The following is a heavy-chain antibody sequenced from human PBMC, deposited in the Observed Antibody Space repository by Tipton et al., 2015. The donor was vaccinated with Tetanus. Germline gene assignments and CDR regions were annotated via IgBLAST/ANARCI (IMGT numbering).Heavy chain of an antibody. V-gene: IGHV3-48*01. J-gene: IGHJ4*02. Sequence: SLRLSCAASGFTFSDYGMNWVRQAPGKGLEWVSYIHPRGTSMYYADSVKGRFTISRDNSKNTLYLQMNSLRAEDTAVYYCARGTSRIVYYFDYWGQGTLVTVSS. CDR2: IHPRGTSM. CDR1: GFTFSDYG. D-gene: IGHD2-21*01. CDR3: ARGTSRIVYYFDY.